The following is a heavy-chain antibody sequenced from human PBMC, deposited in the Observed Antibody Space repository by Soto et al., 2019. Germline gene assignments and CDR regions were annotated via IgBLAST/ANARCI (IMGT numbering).Heavy chain of an antibody. J-gene: IGHJ4*02. V-gene: IGHV1-69*01. D-gene: IGHD3-22*01. CDR2: ITPMFGTP. Sequence: QVQLVQSGAEVKKPGSSVKVSCKASGGTFSSYTITWVRQAPGQGLEWMGGITPMFGTPNYAQKFRGRVTITADESTNTAYMELSSLRSEDTAMYFCARDGTLYDSRAYYYLYWGQGPLVTVSS. CDR3: ARDGTLYDSRAYYYLY. CDR1: GGTFSSYT.